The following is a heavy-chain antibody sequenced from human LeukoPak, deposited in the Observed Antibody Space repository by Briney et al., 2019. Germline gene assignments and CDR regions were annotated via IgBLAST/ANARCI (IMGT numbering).Heavy chain of an antibody. CDR1: GHTLIKYY. J-gene: IGHJ4*02. CDR2: INVNSGGT. CDR3: ARRKDPWLTFDY. V-gene: IGHV1-2*02. Sequence: ASVKVSCKASGHTLIKYYIHWVRQAPGHGLEWMGWINVNSGGTNYAQKFQGRVTLTWDTSISTAYMELSRLRSDDTAVYYCARRKDPWLTFDYWGQGTLVTVSS. D-gene: IGHD3-22*01.